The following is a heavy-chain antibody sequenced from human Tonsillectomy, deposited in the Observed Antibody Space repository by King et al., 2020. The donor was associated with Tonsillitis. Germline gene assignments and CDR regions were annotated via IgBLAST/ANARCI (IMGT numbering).Heavy chain of an antibody. V-gene: IGHV4-39*01. CDR3: ARRATGIVVVPATRDAFDI. CDR1: VGSISSSSYF. Sequence: VQLQESGPGLVKPSETLSLTCKVSVGSISSSSYFWDWIRQPPGKGLEWIGSIYYSGSTYYNPSLKSRVTISVDTSKNQFSLKLSSVTAADTAVYYCARRATGIVVVPATRDAFDIWGQGTMVTVSS. CDR2: IYYSGST. D-gene: IGHD2-2*01. J-gene: IGHJ3*02.